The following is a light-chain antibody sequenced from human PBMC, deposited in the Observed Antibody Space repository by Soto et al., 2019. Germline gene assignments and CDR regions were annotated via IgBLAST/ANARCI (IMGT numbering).Light chain of an antibody. V-gene: IGKV3-11*01. Sequence: EIVLTPSPATLSLSPGERATLSPRASQSVSSYLAWYQQKPGQAPRLLIYDASNRATGIPARFSGSGSGTDFTLTISSLEPEDFAVYYCQQRSNWPWTFGQGTKVDIK. CDR1: QSVSSY. J-gene: IGKJ1*01. CDR3: QQRSNWPWT. CDR2: DAS.